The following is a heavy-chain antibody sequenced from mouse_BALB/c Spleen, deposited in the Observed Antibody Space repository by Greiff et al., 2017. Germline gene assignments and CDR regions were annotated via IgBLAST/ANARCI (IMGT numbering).Heavy chain of an antibody. CDR1: GYSFTDYI. J-gene: IGHJ1*01. Sequence: EVQLQQSGPELVKPGASVKISCKASGYSFTDYIMLWVKQSHGKSLEWIGNINPYYGSTSYNLKFKGKATLTVDKSSSTAYMQLNSLTSEDSAVYYCARSIYYDYDGDWYFDVWGAGTTVTVSS. V-gene: IGHV1-39*01. CDR2: INPYYGST. D-gene: IGHD2-4*01. CDR3: ARSIYYDYDGDWYFDV.